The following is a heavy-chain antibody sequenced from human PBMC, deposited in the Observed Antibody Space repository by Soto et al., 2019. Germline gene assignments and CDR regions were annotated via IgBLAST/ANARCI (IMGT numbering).Heavy chain of an antibody. V-gene: IGHV3-7*05. Sequence: GGSLRLSCAASGFTFSSYWMSWVRQAPGKGLEWVANIKQDGSEKYYVDSVKGRFTISRDSAKNSLYLQMNSLRAEDTAVYYCARAYDFWSGYYGSTSWFDPWGQGTLVTVS. J-gene: IGHJ5*02. CDR2: IKQDGSEK. CDR1: GFTFSSYW. CDR3: ARAYDFWSGYYGSTSWFDP. D-gene: IGHD3-3*01.